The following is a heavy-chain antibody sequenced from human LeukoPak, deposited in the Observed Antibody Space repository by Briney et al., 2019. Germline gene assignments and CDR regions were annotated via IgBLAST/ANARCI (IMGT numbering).Heavy chain of an antibody. V-gene: IGHV3-74*01. J-gene: IGHJ1*01. D-gene: IGHD3-22*01. CDR2: IKSDGST. CDR1: GFTFSSYW. CDR3: ARAPSEIGGYYREYFRH. Sequence: GGSLRLSCAASGFTFSSYWMHWVRQAPGKGLVWVSRIKSDGSTNYAGSVKGRFTISRDNAKNTVSLQMNSLRAEDTGVYYCARAPSEIGGYYREYFRHWGRGTWVTVSS.